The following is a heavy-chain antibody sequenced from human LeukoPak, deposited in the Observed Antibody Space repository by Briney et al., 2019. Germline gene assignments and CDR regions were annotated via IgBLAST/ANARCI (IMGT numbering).Heavy chain of an antibody. D-gene: IGHD4-23*01. CDR2: IYHSGDT. J-gene: IGHJ4*02. V-gene: IGHV4-38-2*02. CDR1: GYSITNAYY. Sequence: SETLSLTCTVSGYSITNAYYRGWIRQPPGKGLEWIGNIYHSGDTSYNPSLKSRFTISVDTSKNHFSLRVNSVTATDTAVFFCARGKYGGNSVISVLDSWGQGILVTVSS. CDR3: ARGKYGGNSVISVLDS.